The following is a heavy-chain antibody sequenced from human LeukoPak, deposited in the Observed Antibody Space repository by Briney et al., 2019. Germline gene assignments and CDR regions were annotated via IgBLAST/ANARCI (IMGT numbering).Heavy chain of an antibody. D-gene: IGHD1-26*01. Sequence: ASVKVSCKASGYTFTGYYMHWVRQAPGQGLEWMGWINPNSGGTNYAQKFQGRVTMTRDTSISTAYMELSRLRSDDTAVYYCARDQEGGSYYFDYWGQGTLVTVSS. CDR3: ARDQEGGSYYFDY. CDR2: INPNSGGT. J-gene: IGHJ4*02. V-gene: IGHV1-2*02. CDR1: GYTFTGYY.